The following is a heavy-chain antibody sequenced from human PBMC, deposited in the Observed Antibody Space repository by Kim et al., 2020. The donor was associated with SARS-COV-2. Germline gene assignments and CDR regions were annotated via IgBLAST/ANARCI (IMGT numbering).Heavy chain of an antibody. D-gene: IGHD3-3*01. J-gene: IGHJ4*02. CDR1: GFIFSTYG. V-gene: IGHV3-33*01. Sequence: GGSLRLSCAASGFIFSTYGMQWVRQAPGEGLEWVALLWFDGSNKYYADSVKGRFTISRDNSKNTLFLQMNSLRAEDTAVYYCARGADYYTVDYWGQGTLVTVSS. CDR2: LWFDGSNK. CDR3: ARGADYYTVDY.